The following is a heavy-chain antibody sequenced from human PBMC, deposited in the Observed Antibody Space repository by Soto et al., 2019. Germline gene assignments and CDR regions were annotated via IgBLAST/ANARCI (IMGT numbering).Heavy chain of an antibody. V-gene: IGHV4-59*01. Sequence: SETLSLTCTVSGGSISSYYWSWIGQRPGKGLEWIGYIYYSGSTNYNPSLKSRVTISVDTSKNQFSLKLSSVTAADTAVYYCARAPPLPGLGVGELLSPGYYYDGIAAWVQAPTVT. D-gene: IGHD3-10*01. CDR3: ARAPPLPGLGVGELLSPGYYYDGIAA. CDR1: GGSISSYY. J-gene: IGHJ6*02. CDR2: IYYSGST.